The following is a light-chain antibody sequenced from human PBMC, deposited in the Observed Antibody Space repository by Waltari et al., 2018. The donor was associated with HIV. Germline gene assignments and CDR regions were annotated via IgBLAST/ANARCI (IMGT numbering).Light chain of an antibody. CDR3: QEYYSTPRT. CDR2: WAS. V-gene: IGKV4-1*01. Sequence: IAVTQSPVSLLVSRGGRAPSNCTSHWTGFYSSNNKNYLAWYQQKPGQPPKLVIYWASTLETGVPDRFSGSGSGTEFTLTISSLQAEDVAVYYCQEYYSTPRTFGQGTKVEIK. J-gene: IGKJ1*01. CDR1: WTGFYSSNNKNY.